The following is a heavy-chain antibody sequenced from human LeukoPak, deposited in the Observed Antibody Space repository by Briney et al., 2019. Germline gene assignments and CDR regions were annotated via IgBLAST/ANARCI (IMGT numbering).Heavy chain of an antibody. V-gene: IGHV4-61*02. CDR2: IYTSGST. CDR3: AGTQTYYDFWSGQKQYYYGMDV. D-gene: IGHD3-3*01. Sequence: SQTLSLTCTVSGGSISSGSYYWSWIRQPAGKGLEWIGRIYTSGSTNYNPSLKSRVTISVDTSKNQFSLKLSSVTAADTAVYYRAGTQTYYDFWSGQKQYYYGMDVWGQGTTVTVSS. J-gene: IGHJ6*02. CDR1: GGSISSGSYY.